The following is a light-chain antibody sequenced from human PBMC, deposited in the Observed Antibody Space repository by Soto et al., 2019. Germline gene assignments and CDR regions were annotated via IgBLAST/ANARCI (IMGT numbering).Light chain of an antibody. CDR2: DAS. CDR1: QSVSNY. V-gene: IGKV1-39*01. CDR3: QQLNSYLT. J-gene: IGKJ4*01. Sequence: DIQMTQSPSSLSASVGDRVTITCRASQSVSNYLHWYQQKPGKAPNLLIYDASTLQSGVPSRFSGSGSGTDFTLTISSLQPEDFATYYCQQLNSYLTFGGGTKVDIK.